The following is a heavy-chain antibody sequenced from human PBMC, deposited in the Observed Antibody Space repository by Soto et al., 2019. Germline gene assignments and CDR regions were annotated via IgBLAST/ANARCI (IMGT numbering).Heavy chain of an antibody. D-gene: IGHD1-1*01. Sequence: GGSLRLSCITSGFNFNIYSMNWVRQAPGKGLEWVSYMTSDSKTTHYADSIKGRFTISRENAKNSLFLQMNSLRAEDTALYYCTRGVEYGFDFWGQGTMVTVSS. V-gene: IGHV3-48*01. CDR3: TRGVEYGFDF. CDR2: MTSDSKTT. CDR1: GFNFNIYS. J-gene: IGHJ3*01.